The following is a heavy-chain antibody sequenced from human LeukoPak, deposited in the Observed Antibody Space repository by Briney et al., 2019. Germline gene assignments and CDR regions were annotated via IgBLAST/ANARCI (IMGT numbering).Heavy chain of an antibody. CDR1: GFTFSTYD. CDR2: SGTAGDT. V-gene: IGHV3-13*01. Sequence: LGGSLRLSCAASGFTFSTYDMHWVRQVTGKGLEWVSASGTAGDTYYPGSVKGRFTISRENAKNSLYLHINSLRAGDTAVYYCARGPFGSGSPYYFDHWGQGTLVTVSS. J-gene: IGHJ4*02. D-gene: IGHD3-10*01. CDR3: ARGPFGSGSPYYFDH.